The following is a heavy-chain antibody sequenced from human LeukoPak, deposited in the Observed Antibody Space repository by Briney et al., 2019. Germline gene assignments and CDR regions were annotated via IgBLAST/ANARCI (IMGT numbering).Heavy chain of an antibody. CDR1: GYTFTGYY. D-gene: IGHD2-2*01. CDR2: INPNSGGT. V-gene: IGHV1-2*02. J-gene: IGHJ5*02. CDR3: ARPAGCSSTSCYLDP. Sequence: ASVKVSCKASGYTFTGYYMHWVRQAPGQGLEWMGWINPNSGGTNYAQKFQGRVTMTRDTSISTAYMELSRLRSDDTAVYYCARPAGCSSTSCYLDPWGQETLVTVSS.